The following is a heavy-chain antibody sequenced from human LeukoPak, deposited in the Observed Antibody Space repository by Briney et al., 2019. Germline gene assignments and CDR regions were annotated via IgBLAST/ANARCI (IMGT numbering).Heavy chain of an antibody. J-gene: IGHJ4*02. D-gene: IGHD1-26*01. V-gene: IGHV4-4*07. CDR1: GGSMNSYF. CDR3: ARELVGAASPRPTDY. Sequence: PETLSLTCTVSGGSMNSYFWTWIRQPAGKGLEWIGRIYTSGNTNYNPSLKSRVTLSVDTSKNQFSLNLTSVTAADTAVYYCARELVGAASPRPTDYWGQGTLVTVSS. CDR2: IYTSGNT.